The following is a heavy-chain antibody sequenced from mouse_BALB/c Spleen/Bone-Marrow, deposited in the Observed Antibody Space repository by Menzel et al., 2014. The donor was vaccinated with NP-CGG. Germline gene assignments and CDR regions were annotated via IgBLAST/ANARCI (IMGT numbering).Heavy chain of an antibody. D-gene: IGHD2-4*01. Sequence: VQLQQSGAELVKPGAPVKLSCTASGFNIKDTYMHWVKQRPEQGLEWIGRIDPANGDTKYDPKFQGKATITADTSSNTAYLQLSSLTSEDTAVYYCARYLIFYDYDEAMDYWGQGTSVTVSS. J-gene: IGHJ4*01. V-gene: IGHV14-3*02. CDR1: GFNIKDTY. CDR2: IDPANGDT. CDR3: ARYLIFYDYDEAMDY.